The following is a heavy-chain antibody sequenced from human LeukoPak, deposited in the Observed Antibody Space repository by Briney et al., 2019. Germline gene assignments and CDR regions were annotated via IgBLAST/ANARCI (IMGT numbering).Heavy chain of an antibody. D-gene: IGHD2/OR15-2a*01. CDR2: ISGSGSST. J-gene: IGHJ4*02. CDR3: AKSCNSGNCYYNY. CDR1: GFTFSNCA. V-gene: IGHV3-23*01. Sequence: GGSLRLSCAASGFTFSNCAMSWVRQAPEKGLEWVSGISGSGSSTCYADSVKGRFTISRDNSENTLSLQMNSLRADDTAIYYCAKSCNSGNCYYNYWGQGTLVTVSS.